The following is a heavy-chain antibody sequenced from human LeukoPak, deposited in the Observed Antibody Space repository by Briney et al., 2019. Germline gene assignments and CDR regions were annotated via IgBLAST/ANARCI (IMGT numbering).Heavy chain of an antibody. J-gene: IGHJ4*02. Sequence: GGSLRLSCTASGFTFGDYAMSWVRQAPGKGLEWVSAISGSGGSTYYADSVKGRFTISRDNSKNTLYLQMNSLRAEDTAVYYCAKDSEYNWNYGSFDYWGQGTLVTVSS. V-gene: IGHV3-23*01. D-gene: IGHD1-7*01. CDR1: GFTFGDYA. CDR2: ISGSGGST. CDR3: AKDSEYNWNYGSFDY.